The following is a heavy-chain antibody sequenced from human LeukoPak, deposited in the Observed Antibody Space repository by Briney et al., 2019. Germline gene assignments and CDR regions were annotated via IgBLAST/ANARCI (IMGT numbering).Heavy chain of an antibody. Sequence: SETLSLTCTVSGGSISSGDYYWRWIRQPPGTGLEWIGYIYYSGSTYYNPSLKSRVTISVDTSKNQFSLKLSSVTAADTAVYYCARGQPYYDFWSGKGGFDYWGQGTLVTVSS. D-gene: IGHD3-3*01. CDR1: GGSISSGDYY. J-gene: IGHJ4*02. CDR2: IYYSGST. V-gene: IGHV4-30-4*08. CDR3: ARGQPYYDFWSGKGGFDY.